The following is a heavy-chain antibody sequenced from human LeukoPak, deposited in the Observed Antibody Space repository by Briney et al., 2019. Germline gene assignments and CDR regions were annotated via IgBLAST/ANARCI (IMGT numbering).Heavy chain of an antibody. J-gene: IGHJ6*02. CDR2: TYYRSKWYN. CDR3: ARRKAATFGMDV. D-gene: IGHD6-13*01. CDR1: GFSVSSNSAT. Sequence: SQTLSLTCAISGFSVSSNSATWNWIRQSPSRGLEWLGRTYYRSKWYNDYAVSMKSRITINPDTSKNQFSLQLNSVTPEDTAVDYCARRKAATFGMDVWGQGTTVTVSS. V-gene: IGHV6-1*01.